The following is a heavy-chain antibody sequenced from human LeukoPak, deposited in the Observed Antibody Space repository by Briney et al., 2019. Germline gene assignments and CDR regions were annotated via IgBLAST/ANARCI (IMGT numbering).Heavy chain of an antibody. CDR2: IHSSGST. Sequence: SETLSLTCSVSGGSINTYYWSCIRQPAGKGLEWIGRIHSSGSTHYNPSLKSRVTMSLDTSKNQFSLKLTSVTAADTAVYYCARDGSGHFDSNGSFEYWGQGTLVTVSS. J-gene: IGHJ4*02. V-gene: IGHV4-4*07. CDR3: ARDGSGHFDSNGSFEY. D-gene: IGHD3-22*01. CDR1: GGSINTYY.